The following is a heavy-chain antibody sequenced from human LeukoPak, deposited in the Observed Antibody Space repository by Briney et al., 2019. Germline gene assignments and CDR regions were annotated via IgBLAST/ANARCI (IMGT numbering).Heavy chain of an antibody. D-gene: IGHD3-22*01. CDR1: GYTFTGYY. V-gene: IGHV1-2*02. CDR3: ARWDYYDTSAYSGDFDY. CDR2: VNPNSGGT. J-gene: IGHJ4*02. Sequence: GASVKVSCKTSGYTFTGYYMHWVRQAPGQGLEWMGWVNPNSGGTKYAQKFQGRVTTTRDTSISAVYMELSSLRSDDTAVYYCARWDYYDTSAYSGDFDYWGQGTLVTVSS.